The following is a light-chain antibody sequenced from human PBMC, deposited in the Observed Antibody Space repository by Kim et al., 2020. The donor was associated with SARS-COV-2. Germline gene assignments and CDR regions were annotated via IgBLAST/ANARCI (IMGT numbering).Light chain of an antibody. Sequence: PGPTSSITCSGAKLGDKYACWYQQKPGQSPVLVIYQDGKRPSGIPERFSGSNSGNPATLTISGTQAMDEADYYCQAWDSSAAWVFGGGTQLTVL. V-gene: IGLV3-1*01. CDR3: QAWDSSAAWV. CDR1: KLGDKY. J-gene: IGLJ3*02. CDR2: QDG.